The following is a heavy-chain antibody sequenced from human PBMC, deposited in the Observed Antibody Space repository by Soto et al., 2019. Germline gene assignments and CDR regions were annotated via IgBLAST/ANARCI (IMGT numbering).Heavy chain of an antibody. J-gene: IGHJ6*03. CDR3: ARHKEWLRGLRGAMSRDYYYYMDV. V-gene: IGHV4-59*08. Sequence: PSETLSLTCTVSGGSISSYYWSWIRQPPGKGLEWIGYIYYSGSTNYNPSLKSRVTISVDTSKNQFSLKLSSVTAADTAVYYCARHKEWLRGLRGAMSRDYYYYMDVWGKRTTVTVSS. CDR1: GGSISSYY. D-gene: IGHD5-12*01. CDR2: IYYSGST.